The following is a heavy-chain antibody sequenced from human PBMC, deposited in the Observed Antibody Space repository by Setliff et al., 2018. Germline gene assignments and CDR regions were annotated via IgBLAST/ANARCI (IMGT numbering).Heavy chain of an antibody. CDR2: ISPHSGDT. CDR1: GNSFTGHF. CDR3: ARSGSFGMRYWFDY. V-gene: IGHV1-2*02. D-gene: IGHD1-26*01. Sequence: ASVKVSCKVSGNSFTGHFLHWVRQAPGQGLEWMGWISPHSGDTHYAQKFQSRVRMTRDTSTYAAYLELSDLTSDDTAMYYCARSGSFGMRYWFDYWGQGALVTVSS. J-gene: IGHJ4*02.